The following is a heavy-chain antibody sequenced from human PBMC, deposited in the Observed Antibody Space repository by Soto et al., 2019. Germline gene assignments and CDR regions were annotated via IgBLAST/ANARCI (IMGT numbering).Heavy chain of an antibody. CDR3: ARDSAVAGGIGY. J-gene: IGHJ4*02. D-gene: IGHD6-19*01. CDR1: GFTFSSYD. Sequence: GVSLRLSCAASGFTFSSYDMHWVRQARGKGLEWVAVIWYDGSNKYYADSVKGRLTISRDNSKNTLYLQMNSLRAEDTAVYYCARDSAVAGGIGYWGQGTLVTVSS. V-gene: IGHV3-33*01. CDR2: IWYDGSNK.